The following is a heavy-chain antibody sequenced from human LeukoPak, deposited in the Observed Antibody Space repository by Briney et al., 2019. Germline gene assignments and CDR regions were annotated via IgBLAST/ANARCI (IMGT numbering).Heavy chain of an antibody. CDR1: GFTFSGNW. V-gene: IGHV3-7*03. Sequence: PGGSLRLSCAASGFTFSGNWISWVRRAPGKGLEWVANIKRDGPQKYYVDPVNGRFTISRDNDKNSLYLQMNSLRAEDTAVYYCAKERGTEGECAFDIWGQGTLVTVS. D-gene: IGHD1-14*01. J-gene: IGHJ3*02. CDR3: AKERGTEGECAFDI. CDR2: IKRDGPQK.